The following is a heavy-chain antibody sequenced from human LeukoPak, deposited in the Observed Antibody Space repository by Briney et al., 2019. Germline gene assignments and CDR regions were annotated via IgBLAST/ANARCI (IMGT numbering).Heavy chain of an antibody. CDR1: GFTVSSNY. CDR3: ARDTWELQHH. Sequence: GGSLRLSCAASGFTVSSNYMSWVRQAPGKGLEWVSVIYSDGSTYYADSVKGRFTISRDNSKNTLYLQMNSLRAEDTAVYYCARDTWELQHHWGQGTLVTVSS. CDR2: IYSDGST. D-gene: IGHD1-26*01. J-gene: IGHJ5*02. V-gene: IGHV3-66*02.